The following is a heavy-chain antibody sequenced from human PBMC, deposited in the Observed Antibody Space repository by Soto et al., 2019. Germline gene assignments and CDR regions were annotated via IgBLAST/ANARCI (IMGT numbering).Heavy chain of an antibody. V-gene: IGHV4-30-2*01. Sequence: QLQLQESGSGLVRPSQTLSLTCAVSGGSISSGGYSWNWIRQPPGKGLEWIGYIYHSGSTLYNPSLQSRVPISVDKSKNQFSLKLSSVPAADTAVYYCARDQLEGNWFDPWGQGTLVTVSS. D-gene: IGHD1-1*01. J-gene: IGHJ5*02. CDR2: IYHSGST. CDR1: GGSISSGGYS. CDR3: ARDQLEGNWFDP.